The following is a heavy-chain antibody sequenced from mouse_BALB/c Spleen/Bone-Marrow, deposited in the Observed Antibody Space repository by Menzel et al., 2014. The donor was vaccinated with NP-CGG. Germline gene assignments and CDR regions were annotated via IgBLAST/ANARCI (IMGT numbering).Heavy chain of an antibody. V-gene: IGHV1-5*01. CDR1: GYSFTNYW. J-gene: IGHJ3*01. D-gene: IGHD2-4*01. CDR2: VYPGNSDA. Sequence: VQLQHSGTVLARPGASVKMSCKASGYSFTNYWMHWIKQRPGQGLEWVGAVYPGNSDARYNQKFKGKAKLTAVTSASIAYMELSSLTNEDSAVYYCSRDNYAFAYWGQGTLVTVSA. CDR3: SRDNYAFAY.